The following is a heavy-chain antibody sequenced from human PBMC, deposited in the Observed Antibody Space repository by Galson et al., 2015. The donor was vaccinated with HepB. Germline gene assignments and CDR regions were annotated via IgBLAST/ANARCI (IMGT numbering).Heavy chain of an antibody. J-gene: IGHJ4*02. CDR2: VSSSSSII. CDR1: GFSFSRYS. D-gene: IGHD6-13*01. CDR3: TRGTYTSSWHAPAPDNFDY. Sequence: SLRLSCAASGFSFSRYSMNWVRQAPGKGLEWVSYVSSSSSIIKYADSVKGRFTLSRDNAKNSLSLQMNSLRDDDTAVYYCTRGTYTSSWHAPAPDNFDYWGQGTLVTVSS. V-gene: IGHV3-48*02.